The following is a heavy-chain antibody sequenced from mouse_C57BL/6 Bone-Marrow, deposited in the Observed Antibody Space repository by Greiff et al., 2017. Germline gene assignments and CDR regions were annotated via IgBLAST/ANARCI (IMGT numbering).Heavy chain of an antibody. J-gene: IGHJ2*01. CDR2: IRNKANNHAT. V-gene: IGHV6-6*01. CDR1: GFTFSDAW. CDR3: TRGDWSYYFDY. D-gene: IGHD3-3*01. Sequence: EVKLEEPGGGLVQPGGSMKLSCAASGFTFSDAWMDWVRQSPEKGLEWVAEIRNKANNHATYDAESVKGRFTISRDDSTSSVYLQMNSLRAEDTDIEYCTRGDWSYYFDYWGQGTTLTVSS.